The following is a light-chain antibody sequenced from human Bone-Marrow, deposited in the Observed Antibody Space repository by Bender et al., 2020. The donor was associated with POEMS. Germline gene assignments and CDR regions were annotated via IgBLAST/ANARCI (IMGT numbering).Light chain of an antibody. Sequence: QSALTQPASVSGSPGQSLTISCTGTSSNLGNYHLVSWYQHHPGKAPKLMIYDVSNRPSGVSNRFSGSKSGNTASLTISGLQAEDEADYYCSSYTNMTTLVFGGGTKLTVL. CDR1: SSNLGNYHL. J-gene: IGLJ2*01. CDR2: DVS. CDR3: SSYTNMTTLV. V-gene: IGLV2-14*02.